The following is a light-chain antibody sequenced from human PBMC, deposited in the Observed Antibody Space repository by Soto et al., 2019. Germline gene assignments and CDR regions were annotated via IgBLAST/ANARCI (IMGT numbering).Light chain of an antibody. J-gene: IGKJ3*01. CDR3: QQYGSSLFT. CDR1: QSVSSKY. CDR2: GTS. V-gene: IGKV3-20*01. Sequence: DIVLTQSPGTRSLSPGERATLSCRASQSVSSKYLDWYQQKPGQPPRVLIYGTSIRATGIPERFSGGGSGTDFNLTITRLEPEDFAGYYCQQYGSSLFTFGPGNQGDFK.